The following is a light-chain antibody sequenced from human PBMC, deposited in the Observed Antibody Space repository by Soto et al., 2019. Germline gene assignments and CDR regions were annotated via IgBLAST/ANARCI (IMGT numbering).Light chain of an antibody. V-gene: IGLV2-8*01. Sequence: QSALTQPPSASGSPGQSVTISCTGTSSDVGGYNYVSWYQQHPGKAPKLMISDVSKRPSGVPDRFSGSKSGNTASLTVSALQAEEEADYYCSSFAGNNNLVFGGGTKLTVL. CDR3: SSFAGNNNLV. J-gene: IGLJ2*01. CDR2: DVS. CDR1: SSDVGGYNY.